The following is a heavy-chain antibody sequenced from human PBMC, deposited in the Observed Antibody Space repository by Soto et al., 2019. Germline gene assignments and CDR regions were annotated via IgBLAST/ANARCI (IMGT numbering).Heavy chain of an antibody. V-gene: IGHV4-59*01. CDR3: ARAYGSGSYRYYYYGLDV. J-gene: IGHJ6*02. CDR1: GASIYTYY. CDR2: ISDGGST. D-gene: IGHD3-10*01. Sequence: PSETLSLTCNVSGASIYTYYWNWIRQSPGKGLEWIGYISDGGSTNYNPSLESRVTISLDTSKKQVSRKRSSVSAADTAVYYCARAYGSGSYRYYYYGLDVWGPGTTVTVS.